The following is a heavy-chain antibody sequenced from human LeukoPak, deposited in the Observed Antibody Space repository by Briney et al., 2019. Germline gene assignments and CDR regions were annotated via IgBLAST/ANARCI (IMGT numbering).Heavy chain of an antibody. D-gene: IGHD6-13*01. Sequence: GGSLRLSCATSGFSLSRNGMHWVRQAPGQGLEWVAFILSDGSYEYYADSVKGRFTISRDTSRNTLFLQMNSLRAEDTAVYYCARVYSNSWYSGYLYMDVWGKGTTVTVSS. CDR3: ARVYSNSWYSGYLYMDV. J-gene: IGHJ6*03. CDR1: GFSLSRNG. CDR2: ILSDGSYE. V-gene: IGHV3-30*02.